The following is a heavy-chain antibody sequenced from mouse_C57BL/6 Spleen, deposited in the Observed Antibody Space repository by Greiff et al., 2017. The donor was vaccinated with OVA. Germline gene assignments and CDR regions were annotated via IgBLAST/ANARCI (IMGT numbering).Heavy chain of an antibody. J-gene: IGHJ3*01. CDR1: GYTFTDYE. D-gene: IGHD1-1*01. V-gene: IGHV1-15*01. CDR2: IDPETGGT. CDR3: TRGFYYGSSHDWFAY. Sequence: QVQLKQSGAELVRPGASVTLSCKASGYTFTDYEMHWVKQTPVHGLEWIGAIDPETGGTAYNQKFKGKAILTADKSSSTAYMELRSLTSEDSAVYYCTRGFYYGSSHDWFAYWGQGTLVTVSA.